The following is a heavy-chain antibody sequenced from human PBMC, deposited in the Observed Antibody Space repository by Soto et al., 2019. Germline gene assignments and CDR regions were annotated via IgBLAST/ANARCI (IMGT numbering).Heavy chain of an antibody. CDR1: GFSFSDSA. D-gene: IGHD1-26*01. CDR3: TKYSGTSSAPAA. Sequence: EVQLVESGGGLVQPGGSLKLSCAASGFSFSDSAMHWVRQASGKGLEWVGRIGSKGQNYATTYAASVKGRFIISTDESKNTAHLQMNSLRTGDTAVYYCTKYSGTSSAPAALGQGTLVTVSS. J-gene: IGHJ5*02. V-gene: IGHV3-73*02. CDR2: IGSKGQNYAT.